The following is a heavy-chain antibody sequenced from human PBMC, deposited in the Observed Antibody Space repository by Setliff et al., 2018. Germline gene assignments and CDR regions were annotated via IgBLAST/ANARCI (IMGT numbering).Heavy chain of an antibody. V-gene: IGHV3-53*01. Sequence: ETLSLTCTVSGGSVGSSSYYWGWIRQPPGKGLEWVSRIDRDGTTTDYADSVKGRFTISRDNSKNTLYLQMNGLRAEDTAIYYCAGDPPGPHLVYTYWGQGALVTVSS. J-gene: IGHJ4*02. CDR3: AGDPPGPHLVYTY. CDR2: IDRDGTTT. CDR1: GGSVGSSSYY. D-gene: IGHD3-16*01.